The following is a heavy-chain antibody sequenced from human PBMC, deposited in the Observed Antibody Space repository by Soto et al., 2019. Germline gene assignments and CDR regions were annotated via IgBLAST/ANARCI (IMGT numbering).Heavy chain of an antibody. CDR2: IVIGRGNT. D-gene: IGHD3-22*01. V-gene: IGHV1-58*01. J-gene: IGHJ4*02. CDR3: AADLYDSSDVKDLGVY. CDR1: GFTFTSSA. Sequence: SVKVSCKASGFTFTSSAVQRVRQARGQRLEWIGWIVIGRGNTNYAQKFQERVTITRDMSTSTAYMELSSLRSEDTAVYYCAADLYDSSDVKDLGVYWGRGTLVTVSS.